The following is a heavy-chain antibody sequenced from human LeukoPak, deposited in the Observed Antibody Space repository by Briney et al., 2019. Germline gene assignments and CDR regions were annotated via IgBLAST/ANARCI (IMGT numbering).Heavy chain of an antibody. CDR1: GYTFTSYG. J-gene: IGHJ5*02. V-gene: IGHV1-18*01. Sequence: ASVKVSCKASGYTFTSYGISWVRQAPGQGLEWMGWISGYNGHTKNAQKLQGRVTMTTDTSTSTAYMELRSLRSDDTAVYYCARGREGVVVVAATRTTYNWFDPWGQGTLVTVSS. CDR2: ISGYNGHT. D-gene: IGHD2-15*01. CDR3: ARGREGVVVVAATRTTYNWFDP.